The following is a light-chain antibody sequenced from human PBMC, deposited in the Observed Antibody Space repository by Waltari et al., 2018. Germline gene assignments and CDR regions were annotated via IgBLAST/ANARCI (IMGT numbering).Light chain of an antibody. CDR3: SSYAGTYTGV. CDR2: DVT. Sequence: QSALTQPRSVSESPGQSVTISCTGTSSDVGGYNDISWYQNHPGKAPKLIIYDVTKRPSGVPDRFSASKSGNTASLTISGLRAEDEADYYCSSYAGTYTGVFGGGTKLTVL. CDR1: SSDVGGYND. V-gene: IGLV2-11*01. J-gene: IGLJ3*02.